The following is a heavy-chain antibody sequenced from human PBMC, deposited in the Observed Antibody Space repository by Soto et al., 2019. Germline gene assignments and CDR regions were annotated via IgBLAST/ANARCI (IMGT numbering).Heavy chain of an antibody. D-gene: IGHD5-18*01. Sequence: EVQLVESGGGLVKPGGSLRLSCAASGFTFSDHSMNWVRQAPGKGLEWVASISTTGRYIYYADSMAGRFTISRDNATNYLYLQVNSLRGEDTAVYYCAAGTDTAMEQGADYWGQGTLVTVSS. V-gene: IGHV3-21*02. J-gene: IGHJ4*02. CDR3: AAGTDTAMEQGADY. CDR1: GFTFSDHS. CDR2: ISTTGRYI.